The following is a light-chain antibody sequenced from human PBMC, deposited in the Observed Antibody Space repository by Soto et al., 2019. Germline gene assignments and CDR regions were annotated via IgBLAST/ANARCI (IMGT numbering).Light chain of an antibody. J-gene: IGKJ4*01. Sequence: DIVMTQSPDSLAVSLGERATINCKSSQNILYSSNNKNYLAWYQQKSGQPPKLLIYWASTRESGVPDRFSGSGSGTDFTLTISSLQAEDVAVYYCQQYYISPLTFGGGTKVDIK. CDR1: QNILYSSNNKNY. CDR2: WAS. V-gene: IGKV4-1*01. CDR3: QQYYISPLT.